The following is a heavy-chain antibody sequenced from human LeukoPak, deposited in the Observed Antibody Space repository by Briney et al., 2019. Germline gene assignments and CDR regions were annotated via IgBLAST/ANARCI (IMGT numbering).Heavy chain of an antibody. D-gene: IGHD2-2*01. V-gene: IGHV3-21*01. CDR2: ISSSSSYI. CDR1: GFTFSSYS. Sequence: GESLRLSCAASGFTFSSYSMNWVRQAPGKGLEWVSSISSSSSYIYYADSVKGRFTISRDNAKNSLYLQMNSLRAEDTAVYYCARDLPSSTRYMDVWGQGTTVTVSS. J-gene: IGHJ6*02. CDR3: ARDLPSSTRYMDV.